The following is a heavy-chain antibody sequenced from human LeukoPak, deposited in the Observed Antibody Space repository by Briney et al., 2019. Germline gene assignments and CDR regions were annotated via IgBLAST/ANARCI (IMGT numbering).Heavy chain of an antibody. Sequence: GGSLRLSCAASGFSFNNARMSWVRQAPGKGLEWVGRIKSKFDGGTSDYAAPVKGRFTISRDDSKNTLYLQINSLKTEDTAVYYCTTDSLGWAENYYYYYMDVWGKGTTVTVSS. J-gene: IGHJ6*03. D-gene: IGHD6-19*01. CDR2: IKSKFDGGTS. V-gene: IGHV3-15*01. CDR3: TTDSLGWAENYYYYYMDV. CDR1: GFSFNNAR.